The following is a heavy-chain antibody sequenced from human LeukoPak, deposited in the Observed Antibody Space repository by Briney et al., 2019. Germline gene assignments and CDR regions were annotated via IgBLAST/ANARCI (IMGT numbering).Heavy chain of an antibody. CDR1: GGSISSSSYY. CDR3: AREHLYGSSWGFQH. V-gene: IGHV4-39*07. J-gene: IGHJ1*01. Sequence: PSETLSLTCTVSGGSISSSSYYWGWIRQPPGKGLEWIGSIYYSGSTYYNPSLKSRVTISVDTSKNQFSLKLSSVTAADTAVYYCAREHLYGSSWGFQHWGQGTLVTVSS. CDR2: IYYSGST. D-gene: IGHD2-2*01.